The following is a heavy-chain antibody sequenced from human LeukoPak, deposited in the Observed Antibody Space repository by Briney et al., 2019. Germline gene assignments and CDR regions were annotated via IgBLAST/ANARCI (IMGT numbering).Heavy chain of an antibody. D-gene: IGHD4-17*01. V-gene: IGHV4-39*01. J-gene: IGHJ1*01. CDR2: IYYSGST. Sequence: PSETLSLTCTVSGGSISSSSYYWGWIRQPPGKGLEWIGSIYYSGSTYYNPSLKSRVTISVDTSKNQFSLKLSSVTAADTAVYYCARRMGPLRSEYFQHWGQGTLVTVSS. CDR3: ARRMGPLRSEYFQH. CDR1: GGSISSSSYY.